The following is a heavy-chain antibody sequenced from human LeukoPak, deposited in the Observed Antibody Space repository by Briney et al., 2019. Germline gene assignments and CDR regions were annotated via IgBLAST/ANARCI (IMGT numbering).Heavy chain of an antibody. CDR2: IYTSGST. CDR3: ARDARQLERRDYYYGMDV. D-gene: IGHD1-1*01. V-gene: IGHV4-4*07. CDR1: GGSISSYY. J-gene: IGHJ6*02. Sequence: SETLSLTCTVSGGSISSYYWSWIRQPAGKGLEWIGRIYTSGSTNYNPSLKSRVTMSVDTSKNQFSLKLSSVTAADTAVYYRARDARQLERRDYYYGMDVWGQGTTVTVSS.